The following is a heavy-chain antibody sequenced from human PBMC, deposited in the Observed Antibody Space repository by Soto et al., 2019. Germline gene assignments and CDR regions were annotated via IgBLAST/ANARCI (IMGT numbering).Heavy chain of an antibody. V-gene: IGHV3-66*01. Sequence: EVQLVESGGGLVQPGGCLRLSCAASGFTVSSNYMSWVRQAPGKGLEWVSVIYSGGSTYYADSVKGRFTISRDNSNNTLYVQINSLSAEVTAVYYCARDNSVISQSDAFDIWGQGTMVTVSS. D-gene: IGHD2-21*01. CDR1: GFTVSSNY. CDR3: ARDNSVISQSDAFDI. J-gene: IGHJ3*02. CDR2: IYSGGST.